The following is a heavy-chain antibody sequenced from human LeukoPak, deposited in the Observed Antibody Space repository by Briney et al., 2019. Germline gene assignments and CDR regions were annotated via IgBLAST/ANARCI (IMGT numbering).Heavy chain of an antibody. D-gene: IGHD3-3*01. V-gene: IGHV1-2*02. CDR2: INPNSGGT. Sequence: ASVKVSCKASGYTFTGYYMHWVRQAPGQGLEWMGWINPNSGGTNYAQKFQGRVTMTRDTSISTAYMELSRLRSDDTAVYYCARDGYDFWSGYYDYYYYYYMDVWGKGTTVTISS. CDR3: ARDGYDFWSGYYDYYYYYYMDV. CDR1: GYTFTGYY. J-gene: IGHJ6*03.